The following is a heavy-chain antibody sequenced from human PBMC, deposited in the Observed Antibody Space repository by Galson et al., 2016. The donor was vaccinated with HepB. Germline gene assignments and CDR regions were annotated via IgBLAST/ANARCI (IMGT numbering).Heavy chain of an antibody. J-gene: IGHJ6*02. V-gene: IGHV3-49*03. CDR3: TRSLGISLYYYYYYGMDV. CDR1: GFTFGDYA. CDR2: IRGKVYGGTT. Sequence: SLRLSCAASGFTFGDYAMSWFRQAPGKGLEWVGFIRGKVYGGTTEYAASVEGRFTISRDDSTSIAYLQMNSLETEDTAVYYCTRSLGISLYYYYYYGMDVWGQGTTVTVSS. D-gene: IGHD7-27*01.